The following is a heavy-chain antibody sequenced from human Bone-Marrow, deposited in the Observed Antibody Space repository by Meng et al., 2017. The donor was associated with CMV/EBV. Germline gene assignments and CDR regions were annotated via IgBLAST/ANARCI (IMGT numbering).Heavy chain of an antibody. CDR1: GFTFSSNN. CDR3: ARDSSTSLNYHYGLDV. CDR2: ISYGGLNT. V-gene: IGHV3-30*04. J-gene: IGHJ6*02. D-gene: IGHD2-2*01. Sequence: GGSLRLSCAASGFTFSSNNMHWVRQPPGKGPEWVAVISYGGLNTYYADSVKGRFTVSRDSSNKKMYLQMNGLRVEDTGVYYCARDSSTSLNYHYGLDVWGRGTTVTVSS.